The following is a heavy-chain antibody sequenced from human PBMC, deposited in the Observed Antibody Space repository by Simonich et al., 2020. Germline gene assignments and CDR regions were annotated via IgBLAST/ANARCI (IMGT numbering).Heavy chain of an antibody. Sequence: QVQRWQSGAEGKKPGASVKVSCKASGYTFTTNGISWVRQAPVQGLEGMGWIRGYHGNKNYSQKLQGGVTMTTDTSTSTADMERRSLRSDDTAVYYCARASRGTWWYYYFYYWGQGTLVTVSS. CDR3: ARASRGTWWYYYFYY. D-gene: IGHD2-15*01. CDR2: IRGYHGNK. J-gene: IGHJ4*02. V-gene: IGHV1-18*01. CDR1: GYTFTTNG.